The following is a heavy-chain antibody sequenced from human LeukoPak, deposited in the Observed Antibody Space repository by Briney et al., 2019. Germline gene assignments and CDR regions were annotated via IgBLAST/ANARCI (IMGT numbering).Heavy chain of an antibody. CDR2: TSSDGSST. D-gene: IGHD3-9*01. CDR3: ARVRYYDILPGYYYFGY. Sequence: GASLRLSCAASGFTFSIYWMHSARQAPGNGLVWVSRTSSDGSSTSYADSVKGRFTTSRDNAKKTLYLQMNSLRAEDTAVYYYARVRYYDILPGYYYFGYWGQGTLVTFAS. CDR1: GFTFSIYW. J-gene: IGHJ4*02. V-gene: IGHV3-74*01.